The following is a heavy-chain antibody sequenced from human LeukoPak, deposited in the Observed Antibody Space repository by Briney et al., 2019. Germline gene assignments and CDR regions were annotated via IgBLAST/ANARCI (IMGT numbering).Heavy chain of an antibody. Sequence: GGSLRLSCAASGFTFSSYWMSWVRQAPGKGLEGVANINHDGSEKYHVYSGKGRFTISRDNAKNSLYLQMNRLRAEDRAVYYCARARAFTDAFDIWGQGTMVTVSS. D-gene: IGHD3-3*02. J-gene: IGHJ3*02. V-gene: IGHV3-7*01. CDR1: GFTFSSYW. CDR2: INHDGSEK. CDR3: ARARAFTDAFDI.